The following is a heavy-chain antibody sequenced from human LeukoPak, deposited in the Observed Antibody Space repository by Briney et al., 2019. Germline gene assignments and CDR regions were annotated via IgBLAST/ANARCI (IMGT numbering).Heavy chain of an antibody. Sequence: SETLSLTCAVSGGSISSGGYSWSWIRQPPGKGLEWIGYIYHSGSTHYNPSLKSRVTISVDRSKNQFSLKLSSVTAADTAVYYCARGLVPLYYFDYWGQGTLVTVSS. CDR1: GGSISSGGYS. V-gene: IGHV4-30-2*01. CDR2: IYHSGST. D-gene: IGHD4-23*01. CDR3: ARGLVPLYYFDY. J-gene: IGHJ4*02.